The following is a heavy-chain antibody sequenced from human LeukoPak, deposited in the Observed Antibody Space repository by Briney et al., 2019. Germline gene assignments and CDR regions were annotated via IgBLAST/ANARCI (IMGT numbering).Heavy chain of an antibody. CDR2: ISYDGSNK. Sequence: GGSLRLSCAASGFTFSSYAMHWVRQAPGKGLEWVAVISYDGSNKYYADSVKGRFTISRDNSKNTLYLQMNSLRAEDTAVYYCAREAAYYDFWSGYYGYWGQGTLVTVSS. V-gene: IGHV3-30-3*01. J-gene: IGHJ4*02. CDR1: GFTFSSYA. D-gene: IGHD3-3*01. CDR3: AREAAYYDFWSGYYGY.